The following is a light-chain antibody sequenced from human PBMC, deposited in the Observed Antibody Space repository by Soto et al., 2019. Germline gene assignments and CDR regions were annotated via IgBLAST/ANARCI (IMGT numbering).Light chain of an antibody. CDR3: QQYGSSPLIS. CDR1: QTVSITY. CDR2: GAS. J-gene: IGKJ5*01. V-gene: IGKV3-20*01. Sequence: PGESATLSFRDIQTVSITYLTWYQQKPGQAPRLLIFGASKRATGIPDRFSGSGSGRDFTLTISGLEPEDFAVYYCQQYGSSPLISFGQGTRLEIK.